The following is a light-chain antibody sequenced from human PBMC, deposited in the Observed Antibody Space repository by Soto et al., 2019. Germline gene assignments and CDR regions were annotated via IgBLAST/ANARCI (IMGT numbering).Light chain of an antibody. CDR3: CSYAGGTSVV. V-gene: IGLV2-23*01. Sequence: QSALTQPASVSGSPGQSITIACTGSSSDVGSYNLVSWYQQHPGKAPKLIIYEDIERPSRVSNRFSGSKSGNTASLTISGLRIEDEADYYCCSYAGGTSVVFGGGTKVTVL. CDR1: SSDVGSYNL. J-gene: IGLJ2*01. CDR2: EDI.